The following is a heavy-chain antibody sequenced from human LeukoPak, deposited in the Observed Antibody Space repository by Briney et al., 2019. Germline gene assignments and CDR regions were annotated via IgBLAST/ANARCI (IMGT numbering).Heavy chain of an antibody. CDR1: GFTFTRFN. CDR3: ARPFYYDSNGGEGMDV. CDR2: ITTSGTYI. V-gene: IGHV3-21*06. D-gene: IGHD3-22*01. J-gene: IGHJ6*02. Sequence: GGSLILSCVASGFTFTRFNMNWVRQAPGKGLELVSSITTSGTYIYYADSVKGRFTISRDNAKNSLYLQMNSLRAEDTAVYYCARPFYYDSNGGEGMDVWGQGTTVTVSS.